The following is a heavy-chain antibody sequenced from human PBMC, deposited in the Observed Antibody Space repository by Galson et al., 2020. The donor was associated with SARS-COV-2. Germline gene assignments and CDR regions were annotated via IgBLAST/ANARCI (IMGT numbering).Heavy chain of an antibody. Sequence: GASLKISCAASGFTFSSHAIHWVRQAPGKGLEWVAQIWFDGSNKYYTDSVRGRFSISRDNSKNTVSLQMNSLRAEDTAVYYCARDGQSGAPYAFDFWGQGTTVTVSS. CDR3: ARDGQSGAPYAFDF. J-gene: IGHJ3*01. CDR2: IWFDGSNK. V-gene: IGHV3-33*01. D-gene: IGHD4-4*01. CDR1: GFTFSSHA.